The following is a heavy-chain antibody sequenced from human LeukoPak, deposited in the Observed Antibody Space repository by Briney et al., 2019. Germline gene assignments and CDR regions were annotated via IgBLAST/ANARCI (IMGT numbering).Heavy chain of an antibody. Sequence: GASVKVSCKASGGTFSSYAISWVRQATGQGLEWMGWMNPNSGNTGYAQKFQGRVTMTRNTSISTAYMELSSLRSEDTAVYYCARSGSFYYFDYWGQGTLVTVSS. CDR2: MNPNSGNT. J-gene: IGHJ4*02. CDR1: GGTFSSYA. D-gene: IGHD1-26*01. V-gene: IGHV1-8*02. CDR3: ARSGSFYYFDY.